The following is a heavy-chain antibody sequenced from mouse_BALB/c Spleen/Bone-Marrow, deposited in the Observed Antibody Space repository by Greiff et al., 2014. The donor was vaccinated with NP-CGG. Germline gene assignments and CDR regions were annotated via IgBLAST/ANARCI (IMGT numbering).Heavy chain of an antibody. Sequence: VQLKESGGGLVQPGGSRKLSCAASGFTFSSFGMHWVRQAPEKGLEWVAYISSGSSTIYYADTVKGRFTISRDNPKNTQFLQMTSLRSEDTAMYYCARLRRYYGYFDYWGQGTTLTVSS. CDR2: ISSGSSTI. V-gene: IGHV5-17*02. D-gene: IGHD1-1*01. J-gene: IGHJ2*01. CDR1: GFTFSSFG. CDR3: ARLRRYYGYFDY.